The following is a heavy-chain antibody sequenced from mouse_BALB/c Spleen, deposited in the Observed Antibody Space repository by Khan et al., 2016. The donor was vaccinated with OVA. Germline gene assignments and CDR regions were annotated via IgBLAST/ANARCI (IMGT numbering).Heavy chain of an antibody. CDR3: ASHLTGSFAY. V-gene: IGHV5-6*01. CDR2: ISSGGDYT. D-gene: IGHD4-1*01. J-gene: IGHJ3*01. Sequence: EVHLVESGGDLVKPGGSLKLSCAASGFTFSSYSMSWVRQTPDKRLEWVATISSGGDYTYYPDSVKGRFTISRDNAKNTLYLQMNSLRSEDTAMYYCASHLTGSFAYWGQGTLVTVSA. CDR1: GFTFSSYS.